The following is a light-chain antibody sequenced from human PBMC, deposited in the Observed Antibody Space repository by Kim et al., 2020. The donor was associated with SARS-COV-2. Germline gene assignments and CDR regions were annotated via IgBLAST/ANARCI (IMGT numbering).Light chain of an antibody. V-gene: IGLV3-19*01. CDR3: NSRDSSGNHWV. CDR1: SLRRYY. J-gene: IGLJ3*02. Sequence: ALGQTVRIPWQGDSLRRYYASWYQQKPGQAPVLVIYGKNNRPSGIPDRFSGSSSGNTASLTITGAQAEDEADYYCNSRDSSGNHWVFGGGTQLTVL. CDR2: GKN.